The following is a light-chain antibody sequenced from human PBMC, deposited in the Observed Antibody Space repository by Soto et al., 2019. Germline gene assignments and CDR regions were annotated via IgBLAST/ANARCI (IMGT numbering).Light chain of an antibody. CDR1: QTINFY. J-gene: IGKJ2*01. CDR3: QQSFSTPHT. CDR2: ATS. V-gene: IGKV1-39*01. Sequence: IQMTQSPSSLSASVGDTVTITCRASQTINFYLNWYQQKPGRTPNLLIYATSSLQSGVPSRFDGSGSGTEFTLNISSLQPDDFATYYCQQSFSTPHTFGQGTNLELK.